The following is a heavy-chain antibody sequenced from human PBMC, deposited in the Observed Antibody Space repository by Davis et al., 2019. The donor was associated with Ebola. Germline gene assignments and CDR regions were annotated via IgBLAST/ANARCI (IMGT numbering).Heavy chain of an antibody. D-gene: IGHD2-15*01. CDR1: GYTFTSYG. J-gene: IGHJ3*02. V-gene: IGHV1-2*04. CDR2: INPNSGGT. CDR3: ARAPASFDI. Sequence: AASVKVSCKASGYTFTSYGISWVRQAPGQGLEWMGWINPNSGGTNYAQKFQGWVTMTRDTSISTAYMELSRLRSDDTAVYYCARAPASFDIWGQGTMVTVSS.